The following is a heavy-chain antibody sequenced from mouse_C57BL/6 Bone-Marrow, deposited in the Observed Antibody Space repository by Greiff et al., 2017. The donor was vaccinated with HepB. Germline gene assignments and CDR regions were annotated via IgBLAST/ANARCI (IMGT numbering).Heavy chain of an antibody. CDR3: ARSITTVVAWYFDV. CDR2: IYPRSGNT. V-gene: IGHV1-81*01. D-gene: IGHD1-1*01. Sequence: QVQLKQSGAELARPGASVKLSCKASGYTFTSYGISWVKQRTGQGLEWIGEIYPRSGNTYYNEKFKGKATLTADKYSSTAYMELRSLTSEDSAVYFCARSITTVVAWYFDVWGTGTTVTVSS. J-gene: IGHJ1*03. CDR1: GYTFTSYG.